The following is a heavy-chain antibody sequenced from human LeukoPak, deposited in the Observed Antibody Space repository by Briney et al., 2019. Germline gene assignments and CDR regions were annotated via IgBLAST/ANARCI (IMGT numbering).Heavy chain of an antibody. CDR2: IRFDGSNK. CDR1: RFTFSSFD. V-gene: IGHV3-30*02. CDR3: APNWNLDY. J-gene: IGHJ4*02. Sequence: GGSLRLSCAASRFTFSSFDMHWVRQAPGKGLEWVTFIRFDGSNKYYADSVKGRFTTSRDNSKNTVYLQMSSLRAEDTAVYYCAPNWNLDYWGQGTLVTVSS. D-gene: IGHD1-1*01.